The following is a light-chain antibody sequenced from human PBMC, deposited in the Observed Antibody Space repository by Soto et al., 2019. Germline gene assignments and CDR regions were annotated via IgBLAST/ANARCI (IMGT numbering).Light chain of an antibody. CDR3: QRYGGTPYT. J-gene: IGKJ3*01. Sequence: DIKMTQSPSSLSASIGDRVTITCRASQDISDYLAWYQQKPGKVPNLLIYAAYTLQSGVPSRFSGSGSGTEFTLTISSLQSEDVASYYCQRYGGTPYTFGPGTKVDIK. V-gene: IGKV1-27*01. CDR1: QDISDY. CDR2: AAY.